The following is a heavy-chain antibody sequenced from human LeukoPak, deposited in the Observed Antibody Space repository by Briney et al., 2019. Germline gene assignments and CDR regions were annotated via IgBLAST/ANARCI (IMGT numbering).Heavy chain of an antibody. CDR2: ISYDGSNK. D-gene: IGHD5-24*01. CDR1: GFTFSSYA. V-gene: IGHV3-30*04. CDR3: ARDQAVRDGYLFDY. J-gene: IGHJ4*02. Sequence: GGSLRLSCAASGFTFSSYAMHWVRQAPGKGLEWVAVISYDGSNKYYADSVKGRFTISRDNSKNTLYLQMNSLRAEDTAVYYCARDQAVRDGYLFDYWGQGTLVTVSS.